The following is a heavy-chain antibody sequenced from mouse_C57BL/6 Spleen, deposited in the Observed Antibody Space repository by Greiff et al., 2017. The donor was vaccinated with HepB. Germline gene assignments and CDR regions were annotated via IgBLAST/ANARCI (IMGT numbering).Heavy chain of an antibody. CDR2: ISNGGGST. CDR1: GFTFSDYY. J-gene: IGHJ4*01. CDR3: ASPCDCYGSKGAMDY. V-gene: IGHV5-12*01. D-gene: IGHD1-1*01. Sequence: EVKVVESGGGLVQPGGSLKLSCAASGFTFSDYYMYWVRQTPEKRLEWVAYISNGGGSTYYPDTVKGRFTISRDNTKNTLYLQMSRLKSEDTAMYYCASPCDCYGSKGAMDYWGQGTSVTVSS.